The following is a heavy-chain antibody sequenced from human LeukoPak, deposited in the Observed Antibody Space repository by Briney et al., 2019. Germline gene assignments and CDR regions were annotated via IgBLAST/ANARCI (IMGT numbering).Heavy chain of an antibody. Sequence: SETLSLTCIVSSGSISSESNFWNWIRQPAGKGLEWIGRIYSSGSTTYNPSLRSRVTILVDTSKNQFSLRLRSVTAADTAVYYCARAYSGSWLPSQFDYWSQGTLVIVSS. V-gene: IGHV4-61*02. J-gene: IGHJ4*02. D-gene: IGHD1-26*01. CDR2: IYSSGST. CDR1: SGSISSESNF. CDR3: ARAYSGSWLPSQFDY.